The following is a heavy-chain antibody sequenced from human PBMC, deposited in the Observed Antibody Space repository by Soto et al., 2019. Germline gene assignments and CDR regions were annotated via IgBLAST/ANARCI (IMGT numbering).Heavy chain of an antibody. J-gene: IGHJ4*02. CDR1: GFTFSSYA. V-gene: IGHV3-30-3*01. CDR2: ISYDGSNK. Sequence: QVQLVESGGGVVQPGRSLRLSCAASGFTFSSYAMHWVRQAPGKGLEWVAVISYDGSNKYYADSVKGRFTISRDNSKNTLYLQMNSLRAEDTAVYYCARGWDAVGATTGPDYWGQGTLVTVSS. CDR3: ARGWDAVGATTGPDY. D-gene: IGHD1-26*01.